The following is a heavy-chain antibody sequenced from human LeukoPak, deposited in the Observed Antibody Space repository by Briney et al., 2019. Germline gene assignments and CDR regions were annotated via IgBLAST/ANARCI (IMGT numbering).Heavy chain of an antibody. Sequence: SETLSLTCTVSGVSVSSGNHYWSWIRQPPGKGLEWIGYIYYSGSTNYNPSLKSRVTISVDTSKNQFSLKLSSVTAADTAVYYCARDGGSYHNWFDPWGQGTLVTVSS. CDR3: ARDGGSYHNWFDP. D-gene: IGHD1-26*01. V-gene: IGHV4-61*01. CDR1: GVSVSSGNHY. CDR2: IYYSGST. J-gene: IGHJ5*02.